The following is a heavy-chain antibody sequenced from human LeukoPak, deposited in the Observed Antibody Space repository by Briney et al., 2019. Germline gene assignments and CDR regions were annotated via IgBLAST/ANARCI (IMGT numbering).Heavy chain of an antibody. D-gene: IGHD6-19*01. V-gene: IGHV3-21*01. Sequence: GGSLRLSCAACGFTFSSYSKNWVRQAPGKGLEWVSSISSSSSYIYYADSVKGRFTISRDNAKNSLYLQMNSLRAEDTAVYYCAREEHSSGWYVFPMDYWGQGTLVTVSS. J-gene: IGHJ4*02. CDR1: GFTFSSYS. CDR2: ISSSSSYI. CDR3: AREEHSSGWYVFPMDY.